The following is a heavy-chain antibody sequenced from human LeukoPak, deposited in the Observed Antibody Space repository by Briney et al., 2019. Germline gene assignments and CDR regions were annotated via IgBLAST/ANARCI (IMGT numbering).Heavy chain of an antibody. CDR3: ARDKAARRPPPLYNWFDP. CDR1: GYTLTELS. CDR2: FDPEDGET. J-gene: IGHJ5*02. V-gene: IGHV1-24*01. D-gene: IGHD6-6*01. Sequence: GASVKVSCKVSGYTLTELSMHWVRQAPGKGLEWMGGFDPEDGETIYAQKFQGRVTMTEDTSTDTAYMELSSLRSEDTAVYYCARDKAARRPPPLYNWFDPGGQGTLVTVSS.